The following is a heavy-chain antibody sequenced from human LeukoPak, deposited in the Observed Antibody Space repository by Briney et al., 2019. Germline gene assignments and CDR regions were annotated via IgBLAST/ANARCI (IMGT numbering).Heavy chain of an antibody. CDR3: TTGIELLTTY. D-gene: IGHD1-26*01. CDR2: VKSKTDGGTT. Sequence: GSLRLSCAASGFTFSNAWMSWVRPAPGKGLEWVGRVKSKTDGGTTDYAAPVKGRFTISRDDSKNTLYLQMNSLKTEDTAVYYCTTGIELLTTYWGQGTLVTVSS. V-gene: IGHV3-15*01. J-gene: IGHJ4*02. CDR1: GFTFSNAW.